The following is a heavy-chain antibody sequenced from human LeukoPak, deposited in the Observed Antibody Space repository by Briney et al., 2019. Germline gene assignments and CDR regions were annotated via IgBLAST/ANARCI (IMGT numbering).Heavy chain of an antibody. CDR1: GFTFSSYG. D-gene: IGHD2-8*01. V-gene: IGHV3-23*01. CDR2: ISGSGGTR. J-gene: IGHJ4*02. CDR3: ARNGRYYDY. Sequence: GGSLRLSCAASGFTFSSYGMSWVRQAPGKGLEWVSAISGSGGTRYYSDSVNGRFTISRDNAKNSVYMQMNSLRAEDTAIYYCARNGRYYDYWGQGTLVTVSS.